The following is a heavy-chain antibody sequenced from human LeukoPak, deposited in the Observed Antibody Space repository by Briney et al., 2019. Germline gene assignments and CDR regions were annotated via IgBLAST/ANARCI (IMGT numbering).Heavy chain of an antibody. CDR3: ARVCTSCMDWDAFDI. CDR2: INPSGGST. Sequence: ASVKVSCKASGYTFTSYYMHWVRQAPGQGLEWMGIINPSGGSTSYAQKFQGRVTMTRDTSTSIVYMELSSLRSEDTAVYYCARVCTSCMDWDAFDIWGQGTMVTVSS. D-gene: IGHD2-2*01. V-gene: IGHV1-46*01. J-gene: IGHJ3*02. CDR1: GYTFTSYY.